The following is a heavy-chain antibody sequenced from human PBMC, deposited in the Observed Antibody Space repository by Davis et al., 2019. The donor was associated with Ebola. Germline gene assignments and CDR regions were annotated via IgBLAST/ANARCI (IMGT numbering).Heavy chain of an antibody. CDR2: VSYDGRHK. D-gene: IGHD6-19*01. V-gene: IGHV3-30*03. Sequence: GGSLRLSCAGSAFTFSTYSMNWVRQAPGKGLEWVAVVSYDGRHKYYADSVKGRFTISRDNSKNTLNLQMNSLRAEDTAVYYCARDIGYSDGWPDYYYYGMDVWGQGTTVTVSS. CDR1: AFTFSTYS. CDR3: ARDIGYSDGWPDYYYYGMDV. J-gene: IGHJ6*02.